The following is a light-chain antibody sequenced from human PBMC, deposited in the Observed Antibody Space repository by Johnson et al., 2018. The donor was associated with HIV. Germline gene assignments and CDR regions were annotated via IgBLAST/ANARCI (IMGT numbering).Light chain of an antibody. Sequence: QSVLTQPPSVSAAPGQKVTISCSGSTSKIGNNYVSWYQHLPGAAPKLLIYDSNKRPSGIPDRFSGSKSGTSATLGITGLQTEDEADYFCGTWDSSLSAVVFGTGTQVTVL. J-gene: IGLJ1*01. CDR2: DSN. CDR1: TSKIGNNY. CDR3: GTWDSSLSAVV. V-gene: IGLV1-51*01.